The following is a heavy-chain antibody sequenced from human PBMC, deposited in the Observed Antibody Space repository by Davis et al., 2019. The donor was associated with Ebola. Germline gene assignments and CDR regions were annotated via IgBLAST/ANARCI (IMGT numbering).Heavy chain of an antibody. D-gene: IGHD2-15*01. CDR1: GGSFSGYY. J-gene: IGHJ4*02. Sequence: SETLSLTCAVYGGSFSGYYWSWIRQPPGKGLEWIGEINHSGSTNYNPSLKSRVTISVDTSKNQFSLKLTSVTAADTAVYYCARTQGYCSGGSCYGGDFDYWGQGTLVTVSS. V-gene: IGHV4-34*01. CDR2: INHSGST. CDR3: ARTQGYCSGGSCYGGDFDY.